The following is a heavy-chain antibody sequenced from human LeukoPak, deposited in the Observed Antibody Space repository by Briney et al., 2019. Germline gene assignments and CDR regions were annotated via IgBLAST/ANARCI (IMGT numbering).Heavy chain of an antibody. D-gene: IGHD1-7*01. Sequence: GGSLRLSCAASGFTFSSYEMNWVRQAPGKGLEWVSYISSSGSTIYYADSVKGRFTISRDNAKNSLYLQMNSLRAEDTAVYYCARLTGTTAEKEYNWFDPWGQGTLVTVSS. CDR3: ARLTGTTAEKEYNWFDP. V-gene: IGHV3-48*03. CDR1: GFTFSSYE. J-gene: IGHJ5*02. CDR2: ISSSGSTI.